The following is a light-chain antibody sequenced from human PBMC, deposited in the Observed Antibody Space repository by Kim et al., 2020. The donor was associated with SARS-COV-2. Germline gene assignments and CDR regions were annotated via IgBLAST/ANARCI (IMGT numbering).Light chain of an antibody. V-gene: IGLV6-57*02. CDR3: QSYDSSNPWV. CDR2: EDN. CDR1: SGRIASND. J-gene: IGLJ3*02. Sequence: KTVTISCTGSSGRIASNDVQGYQQRPGSAPTTVIYEDNQRPSGVPDRFSGSIDSSSNSASLTISGLKTEDEADYYCQSYDSSNPWVFGGGTQLTVL.